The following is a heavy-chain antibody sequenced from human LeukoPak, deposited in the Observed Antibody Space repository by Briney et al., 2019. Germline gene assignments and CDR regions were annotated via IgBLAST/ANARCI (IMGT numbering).Heavy chain of an antibody. D-gene: IGHD5-24*01. J-gene: IGHJ4*02. Sequence: ASVKVSCKASGYTFTNYGISWVRQAPGQGLEWMGWISAYNGNTNYAQKLQGRVTMTTDTSTSTAYMELRSLRSDDTAVYYCARPQDGYNPNFFDYWGQGTLVTVSS. V-gene: IGHV1-18*01. CDR2: ISAYNGNT. CDR3: ARPQDGYNPNFFDY. CDR1: GYTFTNYG.